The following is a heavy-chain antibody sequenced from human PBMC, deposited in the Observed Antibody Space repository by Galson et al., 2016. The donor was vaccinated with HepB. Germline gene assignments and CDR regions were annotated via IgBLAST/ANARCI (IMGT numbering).Heavy chain of an antibody. CDR3: ARDAGYDFWIAYYMAPRSYYFAMDV. D-gene: IGHD3-3*01. Sequence: SVKVSCKVSGGSFSDYAFAWVRQAPGQGPEWMGRVIPMVGTAKYAQKFQGRVTLTADTSTKTAYMEFNRLTTEDTAVYYCARDAGYDFWIAYYMAPRSYYFAMDVWGQGTTVTVSS. J-gene: IGHJ6*02. CDR2: VIPMVGTA. V-gene: IGHV1-69*04. CDR1: GGSFSDYA.